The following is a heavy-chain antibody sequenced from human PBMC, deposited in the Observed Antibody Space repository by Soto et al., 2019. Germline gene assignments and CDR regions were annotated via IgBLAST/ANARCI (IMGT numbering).Heavy chain of an antibody. J-gene: IGHJ6*02. CDR2: IDPSDSYT. D-gene: IGHD3-3*01. CDR3: AILRFLEWLSIDYYGMDV. V-gene: IGHV5-10-1*01. CDR1: GYSFTSYW. Sequence: XESLTISCKGSGYSFTSYWISWVRQMPGKGLEWMGRIDPSDSYTNYSPSFQGHVTISADKSISTAYLQWSSLKASDTAMYYCAILRFLEWLSIDYYGMDVWGQGTTVTVS.